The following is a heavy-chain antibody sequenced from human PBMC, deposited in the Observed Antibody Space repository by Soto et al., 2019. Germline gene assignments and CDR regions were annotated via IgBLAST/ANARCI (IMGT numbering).Heavy chain of an antibody. Sequence: EVQLLESGGGLVQPGGSLRLSCAASGFTFSSYAMSWVRQAPGKGLEWVSAISGSGGSTYYADSVKGRFTISRDNSKNTLYLQMNSLRAEDTAVYYCASHYYDSSGYHMPVEDVWDQGTTVTVSS. J-gene: IGHJ6*02. CDR1: GFTFSSYA. CDR2: ISGSGGST. CDR3: ASHYYDSSGYHMPVEDV. D-gene: IGHD3-22*01. V-gene: IGHV3-23*01.